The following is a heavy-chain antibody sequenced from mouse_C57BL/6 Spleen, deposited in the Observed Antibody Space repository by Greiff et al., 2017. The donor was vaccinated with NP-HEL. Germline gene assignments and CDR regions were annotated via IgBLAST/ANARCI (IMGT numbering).Heavy chain of an antibody. CDR3: ARQRTYYGNSYAMDY. CDR2: ISNGGGST. CDR1: GFTFSDYY. J-gene: IGHJ4*01. V-gene: IGHV5-12*01. Sequence: EVQVVESGGGLVQPGGSLKLSCAASGFTFSDYYMYWVRQTPEKRLEWVAYISNGGGSTYYPDTVKGRFTISRDNAKNTLYLQMSRLKSEDTAMYYCARQRTYYGNSYAMDYWGQGTSVTVSS. D-gene: IGHD2-10*01.